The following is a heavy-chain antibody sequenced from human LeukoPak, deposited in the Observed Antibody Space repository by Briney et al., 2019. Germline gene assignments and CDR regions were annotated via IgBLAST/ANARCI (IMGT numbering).Heavy chain of an antibody. CDR1: GFTFSSYW. CDR2: INQDGSEK. J-gene: IGHJ4*02. CDR3: ARDRYFYDSAGAYYFDY. Sequence: GGSLRLSCAASGFTFSSYWMSWVRQAPGKGLEWVANINQDGSEKYYVDSVKGRFTISRDNAKNSLYLQLNSLRAEDTAAHFCARDRYFYDSAGAYYFDYWGQGTLVTVSS. V-gene: IGHV3-7*05. D-gene: IGHD3-22*01.